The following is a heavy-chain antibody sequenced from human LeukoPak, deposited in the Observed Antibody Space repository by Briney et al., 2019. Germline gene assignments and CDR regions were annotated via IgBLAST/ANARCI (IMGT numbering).Heavy chain of an antibody. J-gene: IGHJ6*03. D-gene: IGHD2-2*01. Sequence: GASVKVSCKASGYTFTSYGISWVRQAPGQGLEWMGWISAYNGSTNYAQKLQGRVTMTTDTSTSTAYMELRSLRSDDTAVYYCARRYCSSTSCNYYYMDVWGKGTTVTVSS. CDR1: GYTFTSYG. V-gene: IGHV1-18*01. CDR2: ISAYNGST. CDR3: ARRYCSSTSCNYYYMDV.